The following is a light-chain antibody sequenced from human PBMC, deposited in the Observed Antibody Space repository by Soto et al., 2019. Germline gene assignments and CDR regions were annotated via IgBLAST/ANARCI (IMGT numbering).Light chain of an antibody. J-gene: IGKJ5*01. CDR2: GAS. CDR1: QSVSSSY. CDR3: QQYNNWPLT. Sequence: EIVLTQSPGTLSLSPGERATLSCRASQSVSSSYLAWYQQKPGQAPRLLIYGASNRATGIPDRFSGSGSGTEFTLTIDTLQSEDFAVYYCQQYNNWPLTFGQGTRLEIK. V-gene: IGKV3-20*01.